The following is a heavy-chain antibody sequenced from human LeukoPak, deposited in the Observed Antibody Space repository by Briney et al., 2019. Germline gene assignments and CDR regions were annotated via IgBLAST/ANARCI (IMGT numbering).Heavy chain of an antibody. CDR2: IYYSGST. Sequence: SETLSLTCTVSGGSISSGGYYWSWIRQHPGKGLEWIGYIYYSGSTYYNPSRKSRVTISGDTSKNQFSLKLSSVTAADTAVYYCARGPKGTIAAAGTIQNYFDYWGQGTLVTVSS. D-gene: IGHD6-13*01. CDR3: ARGPKGTIAAAGTIQNYFDY. CDR1: GGSISSGGYY. J-gene: IGHJ4*02. V-gene: IGHV4-31*03.